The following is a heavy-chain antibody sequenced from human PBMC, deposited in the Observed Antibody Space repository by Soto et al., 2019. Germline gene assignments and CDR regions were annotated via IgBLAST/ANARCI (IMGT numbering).Heavy chain of an antibody. Sequence: SETLSLTCTVSGGSISSSSYYWGWIRQPPGKGLEWIGSFDNSGSTYYNPSLKSRVTISVDTSKNHFSLKLSSVTAADTAVYYCARSYYMDVWGKGTTVTVSS. CDR1: GGSISSSSYY. CDR3: ARSYYMDV. CDR2: FDNSGST. V-gene: IGHV4-39*02. J-gene: IGHJ6*03.